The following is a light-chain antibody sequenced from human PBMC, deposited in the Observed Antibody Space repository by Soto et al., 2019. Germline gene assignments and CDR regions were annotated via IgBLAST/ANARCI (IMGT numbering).Light chain of an antibody. V-gene: IGKV3-20*01. CDR2: AAS. J-gene: IGKJ2*01. CDR3: HQYNKAPQT. Sequence: EMVLMQSPGTLSLSTGERATLSCRASQYMTRTYIDWYQQKPGQALRLLIYAASNRATGIPDKFSGSGSGADYSLTISRLEPEDSAVYYCHQYNKAPQTFGQGTKVEIK. CDR1: QYMTRTY.